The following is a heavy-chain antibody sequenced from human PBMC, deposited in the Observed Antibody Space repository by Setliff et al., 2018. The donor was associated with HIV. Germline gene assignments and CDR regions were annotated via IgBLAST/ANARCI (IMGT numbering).Heavy chain of an antibody. CDR2: IYYSGST. CDR3: AREDRDGYNPRSYFDY. J-gene: IGHJ4*02. CDR1: GDFFSSDYY. V-gene: IGHV4-38-2*02. D-gene: IGHD5-12*01. Sequence: PSETLSLTCTVSGDFFSSDYYWGWIRQSPGKGLEWIGSIYYSGSTNYNPSLKSRVTISVDTSKNQFSLKLSSVTAADTAVYYCAREDRDGYNPRSYFDYWGQGTLVTVSS.